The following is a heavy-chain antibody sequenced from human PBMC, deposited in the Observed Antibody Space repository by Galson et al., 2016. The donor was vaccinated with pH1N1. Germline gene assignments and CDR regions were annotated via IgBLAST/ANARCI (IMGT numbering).Heavy chain of an antibody. D-gene: IGHD1-14*01. CDR1: GGSVTSYY. CDR2: IYASGAD. CDR3: ARADNWNHHSDAFDI. J-gene: IGHJ3*02. V-gene: IGHV4-4*07. Sequence: SETLSLTCSVSGGSVTSYYWNWTRQPAGKGLEYIGRIYASGADNYNPSLKSRITMSVDTSKNQVSLKLSSVTAADTAVYYCARADNWNHHSDAFDIWGQGTMVMVSS.